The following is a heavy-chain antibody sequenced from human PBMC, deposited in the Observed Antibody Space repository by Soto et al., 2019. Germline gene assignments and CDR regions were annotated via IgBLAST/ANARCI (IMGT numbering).Heavy chain of an antibody. Sequence: QVQLQESGPGLVKPSQTLSLTCSVSGGSISTGDFYWSWIRQPPGKGLEWIGYIHYSGSTFYSPSLENRITILVDTSKNQFSLKLSSVTAADTAVYYCATFTIFGYYTGRKFDPWGQGTLVTVSS. J-gene: IGHJ5*02. D-gene: IGHD3-10*02. V-gene: IGHV4-30-4*01. CDR2: IHYSGST. CDR3: ATFTIFGYYTGRKFDP. CDR1: GGSISTGDFY.